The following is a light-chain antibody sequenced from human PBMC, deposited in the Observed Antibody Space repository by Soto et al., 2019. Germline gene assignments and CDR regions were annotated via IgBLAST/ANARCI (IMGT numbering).Light chain of an antibody. CDR3: QQYYSTPLT. V-gene: IGKV4-1*01. CDR1: QTVLYSSNNKNY. Sequence: DIVMTQSPDSLAVSLGERATINCKSSQTVLYSSNNKNYLAWYQQKPGQPPKLLIYWASTRQSGVPDRFSGSGSATDFPLTISRLQAEDVAVYYCQQYYSTPLTFGGGTKVELK. CDR2: WAS. J-gene: IGKJ4*01.